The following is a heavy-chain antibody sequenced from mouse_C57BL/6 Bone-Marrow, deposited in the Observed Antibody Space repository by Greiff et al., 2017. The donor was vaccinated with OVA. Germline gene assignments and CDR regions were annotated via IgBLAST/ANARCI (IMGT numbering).Heavy chain of an antibody. V-gene: IGHV1-52*01. CDR3: ASLYDYDWHFDV. CDR1: GYTFTSYW. Sequence: VQLQQPGAELVRPGSSVKLSCKASGYTFTSYWMHWVKQRPIQGLEWIGNIDPSDSETHYNQKFKDKATLTVDKSSSTAYMQLSSLTSEDSAVYYCASLYDYDWHFDVWGTGTTVTVSS. D-gene: IGHD2-4*01. CDR2: IDPSDSET. J-gene: IGHJ1*03.